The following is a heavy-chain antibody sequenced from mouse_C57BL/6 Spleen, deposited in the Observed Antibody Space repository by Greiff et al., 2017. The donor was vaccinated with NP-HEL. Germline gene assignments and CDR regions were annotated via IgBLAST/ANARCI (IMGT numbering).Heavy chain of an antibody. V-gene: IGHV14-4*01. Sequence: VQLQQSGAELVRPGASVKLSCTASGFNIKDDYMHWVKQRPEQGLEWIGWIDPENGDTEYASKFQGKATITADTSSNTAYLQLSSLTSEDTAVYYCTTASVTTVDWYFDVWGTGTTVTVSS. CDR2: IDPENGDT. J-gene: IGHJ1*03. CDR1: GFNIKDDY. D-gene: IGHD1-1*01. CDR3: TTASVTTVDWYFDV.